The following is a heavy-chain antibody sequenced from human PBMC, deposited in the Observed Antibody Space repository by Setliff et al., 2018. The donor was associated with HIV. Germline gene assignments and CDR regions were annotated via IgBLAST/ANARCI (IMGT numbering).Heavy chain of an antibody. V-gene: IGHV3-30*02. D-gene: IGHD2-15*01. CDR1: GFTLGGFG. CDR2: IQYDGSKQ. J-gene: IGHJ4*02. Sequence: GGSLRLSCAASGFTLGGFGMHWVRQAPGKGLEWVAFIQYDGSKQSYADSVKGRFTISRDNSKNTLYLQMSTLRAEDTAVYYCAKCVGGYCSGGSLGYWGQGTLVTVSS. CDR3: AKCVGGYCSGGSLGY.